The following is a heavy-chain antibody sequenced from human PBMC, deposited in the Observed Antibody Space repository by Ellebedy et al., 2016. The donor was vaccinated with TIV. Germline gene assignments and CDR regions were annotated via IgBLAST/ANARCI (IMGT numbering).Heavy chain of an antibody. Sequence: SETLSLXXTVSGGSISSGGYYWSWIRQPPGKGLEWIGYIYYSGSTNYNPSLKSRVTISVDTSKNQFSLKLSSVTAADTAVYYCARRLRRTYNYYYYGMDVWGQGTTVTVSS. V-gene: IGHV4-61*08. J-gene: IGHJ6*02. CDR1: GGSISSGGYY. D-gene: IGHD5-12*01. CDR3: ARRLRRTYNYYYYGMDV. CDR2: IYYSGST.